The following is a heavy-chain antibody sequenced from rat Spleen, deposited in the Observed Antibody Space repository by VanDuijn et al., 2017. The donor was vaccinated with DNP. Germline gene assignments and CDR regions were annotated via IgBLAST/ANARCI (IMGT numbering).Heavy chain of an antibody. Sequence: EVQLVESGGGLVQPGNSLKLSCAASGFTFNNYWMTWIRQAPGKGLEWVASITNTGDSTYYSDSVKGRFSISRDNAKNTLYLQVNSLRSEDTATYYCARRAISDYYNGGPFDYWGQGVMVTVSS. D-gene: IGHD1-12*02. CDR3: ARRAISDYYNGGPFDY. CDR2: ITNTGDST. J-gene: IGHJ2*01. V-gene: IGHV5-31*01. CDR1: GFTFNNYW.